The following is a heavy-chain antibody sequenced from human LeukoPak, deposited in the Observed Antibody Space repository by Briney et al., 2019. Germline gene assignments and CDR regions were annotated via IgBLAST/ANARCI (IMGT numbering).Heavy chain of an antibody. J-gene: IGHJ4*02. Sequence: KPGGSLRLSCAASGFTFGGYTMSWVRQAPGKGLQWVSTITSGGDYMYYADPVKGRFSISRDDSKNSLYLHMNSLRAEDTAVYYCARVSILGVVIANDYWGQGTVVTVSS. CDR1: GFTFGGYT. D-gene: IGHD3-16*02. V-gene: IGHV3-21*01. CDR3: ARVSILGVVIANDY. CDR2: ITSGGDYM.